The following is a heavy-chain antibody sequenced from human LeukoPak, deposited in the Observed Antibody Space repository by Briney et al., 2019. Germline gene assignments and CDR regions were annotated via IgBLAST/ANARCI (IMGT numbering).Heavy chain of an antibody. Sequence: PGRSLRLSCAASGFTFSNYGMHWVRQAPGKGLEWVAVIWYDGSNKYYADSVKGRFTISRDNSKNTLYLQMNSLRAEDTAVYYCARARGYNWNDPSDYWGQGTLVTVSS. V-gene: IGHV3-33*01. CDR3: ARARGYNWNDPSDY. CDR2: IWYDGSNK. D-gene: IGHD1-1*01. J-gene: IGHJ4*02. CDR1: GFTFSNYG.